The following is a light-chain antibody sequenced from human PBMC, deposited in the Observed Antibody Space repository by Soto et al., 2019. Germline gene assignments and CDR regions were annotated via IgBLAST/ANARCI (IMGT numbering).Light chain of an antibody. CDR2: DVS. CDR3: SSFTSTTTYV. V-gene: IGLV2-14*02. J-gene: IGLJ1*01. Sequence: QSVLTQPASVSGSPGQSIAISCTGTSSDVGSHDLVSWYQQQSGKVPKLIIYDVSSRPSGVSNRFSGSKSDNTASLTISGLQAEDEADYYCSSFTSTTTYVFGTGTKVTVL. CDR1: SSDVGSHDL.